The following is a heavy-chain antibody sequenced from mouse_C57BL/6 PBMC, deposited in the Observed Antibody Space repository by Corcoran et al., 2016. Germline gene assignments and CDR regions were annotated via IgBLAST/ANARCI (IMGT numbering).Heavy chain of an antibody. CDR2: ISYDGSN. J-gene: IGHJ2*01. D-gene: IGHD1-1*01. V-gene: IGHV3-6*01. CDR3: ARAGRVVDFDY. CDR1: GYSITSGYY. Sequence: DVQLQESGPGLVKPSQSLSLTCSVTGYSITSGYYWNWIRQFPGNKLEWMGYISYDGSNNYNPSLKNRISITRDTSKNQFFLKLNSVTTEDTATYYCARAGRVVDFDYWGQGTTLTVSS.